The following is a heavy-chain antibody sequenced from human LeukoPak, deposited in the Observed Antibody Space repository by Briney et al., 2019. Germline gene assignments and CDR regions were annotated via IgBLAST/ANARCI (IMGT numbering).Heavy chain of an antibody. J-gene: IGHJ2*01. CDR3: ARDPTHYWYLDL. CDR1: GGSISSYY. Sequence: SETLSLTCTVSGGSISSYYWSWVRQPPGKGLEWIGYIYYSGSTNYNPSLKSRVTISVDTSKNQFSLKLSSVTAADTAVYYCARDPTHYWYLDLWGRGTLVTVSS. CDR2: IYYSGST. V-gene: IGHV4-59*01.